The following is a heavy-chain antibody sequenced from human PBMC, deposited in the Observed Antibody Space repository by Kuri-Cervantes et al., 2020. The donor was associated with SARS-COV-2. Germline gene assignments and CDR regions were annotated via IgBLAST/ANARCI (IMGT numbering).Heavy chain of an antibody. J-gene: IGHJ3*02. Sequence: ASVKVSCKASGYTFTDYHMHWVRQAPGQGLEWMGWINPNSGGTNYARKFQGRVTMTRDTSISTAYMELSRLRSDDTAVYYCARAGSTPAFLEWLSPDAFDIWGQGTMVTVSS. CDR1: GYTFTDYH. CDR2: INPNSGGT. CDR3: ARAGSTPAFLEWLSPDAFDI. D-gene: IGHD3-3*02. V-gene: IGHV1-2*02.